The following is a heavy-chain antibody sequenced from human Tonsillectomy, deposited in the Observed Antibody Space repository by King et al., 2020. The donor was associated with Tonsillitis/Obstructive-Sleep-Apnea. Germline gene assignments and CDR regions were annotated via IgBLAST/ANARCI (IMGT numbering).Heavy chain of an antibody. D-gene: IGHD4-11*01. Sequence: TLKESGPTLVKPTQTLTLTCTFSGFSFTTSGVAVAWIRQPPGQALEWLALIYWDDDQRYSPSLKSRLTITKDTSKNQVLLTMTNMDPVDTATYYCASNGALQYSDYFDFWGQGTLVTVSS. V-gene: IGHV2-5*02. CDR2: IYWDDDQ. CDR1: GFSFTTSGVA. CDR3: ASNGALQYSDYFDF. J-gene: IGHJ4*02.